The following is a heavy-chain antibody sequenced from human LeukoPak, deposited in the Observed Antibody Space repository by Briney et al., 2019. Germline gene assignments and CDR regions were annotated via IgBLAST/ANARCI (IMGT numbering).Heavy chain of an antibody. V-gene: IGHV1-46*01. CDR1: GYTFTSYY. J-gene: IGHJ4*02. Sequence: GASVKVSCKASGYTFTSYYMHWVRQAPGQGLEWMGIINPSGGSTSYAQKFQGRVTMTRDTSTCTVYMELSSLRSEDTAVYYCARASAFYPFDYWGQGTLVTVSS. CDR2: INPSGGST. CDR3: ARASAFYPFDY. D-gene: IGHD2/OR15-2a*01.